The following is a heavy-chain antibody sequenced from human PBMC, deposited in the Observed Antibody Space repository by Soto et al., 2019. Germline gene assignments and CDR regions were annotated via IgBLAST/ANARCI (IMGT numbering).Heavy chain of an antibody. J-gene: IGHJ6*02. CDR1: GFSFSDSY. CDR3: ARDRWGYGPPDI. Sequence: QVQLVESGGGLVKPGGSLRLSCAASGFSFSDSYMSWVRQAPGKGLEWVAYISGSSGYTGYADSVKGRFTISRDNAKNSLYLQMNSLRVEDTGVYYCARDRWGYGPPDIWGQGTTVAVSS. CDR2: ISGSSGYT. V-gene: IGHV3-11*06. D-gene: IGHD3-16*01.